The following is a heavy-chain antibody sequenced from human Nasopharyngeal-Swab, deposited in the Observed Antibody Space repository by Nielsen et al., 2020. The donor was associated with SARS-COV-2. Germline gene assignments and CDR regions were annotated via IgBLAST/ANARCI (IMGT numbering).Heavy chain of an antibody. J-gene: IGHJ4*02. CDR2: LHYTGTI. CDR3: ARGKQSGDYAFDY. D-gene: IGHD4-17*01. V-gene: IGHV4-39*02. Sequence: WIRQPPGKGLEWIGSLHYTGTIYYNPSLKSRITISVDTSKTHFPLKLSSVTAADTAVYYCARGKQSGDYAFDYWGQGTLVTVSS.